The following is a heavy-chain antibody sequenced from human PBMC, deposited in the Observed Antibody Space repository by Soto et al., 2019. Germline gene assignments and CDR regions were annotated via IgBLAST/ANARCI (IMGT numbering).Heavy chain of an antibody. J-gene: IGHJ4*02. V-gene: IGHV1-18*01. CDR2: INAYNGNT. CDR3: VREPDYFDS. CDR1: GYTFTSYG. Sequence: QVQLVQSGAEVKKPGASVKVSCKASGYTFTSYGISWVRQAPGQGLEWMGWINAYNGNTKYAQKLQGRVTMTTDTHTTTAYVELRSLRSDDTAVYYGVREPDYFDSWGQGTLVTVSS.